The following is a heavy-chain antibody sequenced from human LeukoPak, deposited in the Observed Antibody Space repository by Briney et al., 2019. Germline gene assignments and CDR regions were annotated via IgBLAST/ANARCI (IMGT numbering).Heavy chain of an antibody. D-gene: IGHD3-22*01. Sequence: GGSLRLSCAASGFTFSSYSMNWVRQAPGKGLEWVSSIRRSSSYIYYADSVKGRFTISRDNAKNSLYLQMNSLRAEDTAGYYCASQGVYYASSGSPEYFQHWGQGTLVTVSS. CDR3: ASQGVYYASSGSPEYFQH. J-gene: IGHJ1*01. CDR1: GFTFSSYS. CDR2: IRRSSSYI. V-gene: IGHV3-21*01.